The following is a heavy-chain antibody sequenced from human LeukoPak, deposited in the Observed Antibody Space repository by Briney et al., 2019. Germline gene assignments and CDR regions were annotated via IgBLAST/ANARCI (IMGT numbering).Heavy chain of an antibody. D-gene: IGHD1-26*01. CDR3: ARGPPTPFLYRGSYPHDAFDI. V-gene: IGHV3-48*02. J-gene: IGHJ3*02. CDR2: ISSDGSTI. Sequence: GGSLRLSCAASGFIFSSYSMNWVRQVPGKGLEWVSYISSDGSTIYYVDSVKGRFTIFRDNARNSLYLQMNSLGDEDTAVYYCARGPPTPFLYRGSYPHDAFDIWGQGTMVTVSS. CDR1: GFIFSSYS.